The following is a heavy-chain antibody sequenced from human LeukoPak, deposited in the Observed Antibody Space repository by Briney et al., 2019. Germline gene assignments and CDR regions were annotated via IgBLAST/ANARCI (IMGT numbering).Heavy chain of an antibody. CDR1: GGTFSSYA. Sequence: SVKVSCKASGGTFSSYAISWVRQAPGQGLGWMGRIIPILGIANYAQKFQGRVTITADKSTSTAYMELSSLRSEDTAVYYCARARTMVYGDYSDYWGQETLVTVSS. CDR3: ARARTMVYGDYSDY. J-gene: IGHJ4*02. V-gene: IGHV1-69*04. CDR2: IIPILGIA. D-gene: IGHD4/OR15-4a*01.